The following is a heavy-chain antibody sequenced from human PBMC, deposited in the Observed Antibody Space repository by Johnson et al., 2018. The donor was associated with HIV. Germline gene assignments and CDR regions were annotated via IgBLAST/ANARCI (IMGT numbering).Heavy chain of an antibody. J-gene: IGHJ3*02. CDR3: AKVHIPARWSAAFDI. D-gene: IGHD6-6*01. V-gene: IGHV3-30*18. CDR1: GFTVRSNY. CDR2: MSYDGSNQ. Sequence: QVQLVESGGGLIQPGGSPRLSCAASGFTVRSNYMSWVRQAPGRGLEWVAVMSYDGSNQYYADSVTGRFTISRDNSKNTLYLQMNSLRAEDTAVYYCAKVHIPARWSAAFDIWGRGTLVTVSS.